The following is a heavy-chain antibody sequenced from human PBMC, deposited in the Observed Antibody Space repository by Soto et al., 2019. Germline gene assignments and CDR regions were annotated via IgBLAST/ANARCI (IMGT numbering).Heavy chain of an antibody. D-gene: IGHD6-19*01. Sequence: QDQLVQSGAEVKKPGASVTVSCKASGYSFTNYGVTWVRQAPGQGREWMGWISAFNGNTHYAQNLKGRVTMTTDASKSTAYMEVRSLRSDDTAVYYCARDRGVAPPVAGNTHYYYYMDVWGKGTTVSVSS. J-gene: IGHJ6*03. CDR2: ISAFNGNT. CDR1: GYSFTNYG. CDR3: ARDRGVAPPVAGNTHYYYYMDV. V-gene: IGHV1-18*01.